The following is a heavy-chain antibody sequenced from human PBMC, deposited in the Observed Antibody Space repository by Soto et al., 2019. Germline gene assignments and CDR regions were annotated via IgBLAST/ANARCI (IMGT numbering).Heavy chain of an antibody. CDR3: ARHKGGVALAGNWFDS. CDR1: GYTFTTYW. J-gene: IGHJ5*01. V-gene: IGHV5-10-1*03. CDR2: IDPSVSYT. Sequence: EVQLVQSGAEVKKPGESLRISCKGSGYTFTTYWVSWVRQMPGKGLEWMGRIDPSVSYTNYGPSFHGRVTISSDKSISTAYFHWRSLEASDTALYYCARHKGGVALAGNWFDSWGQGTLVTVSS. D-gene: IGHD6-19*01.